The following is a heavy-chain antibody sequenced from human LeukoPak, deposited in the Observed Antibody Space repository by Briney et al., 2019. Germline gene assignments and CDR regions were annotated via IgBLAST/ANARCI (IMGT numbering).Heavy chain of an antibody. J-gene: IGHJ3*02. CDR3: ARHRRIAVAVDAFDI. V-gene: IGHV3-30*04. CDR2: ISYDGSNK. D-gene: IGHD6-19*01. Sequence: PGRSLRLSCAASGFTFSSYAMHWVRQAPGKGLEWVAVISYDGSNKYYADSVKGRFTISRDSSKNTLYLQMNSLRAEDTAVYYCARHRRIAVAVDAFDIWGQGTMVTVSS. CDR1: GFTFSSYA.